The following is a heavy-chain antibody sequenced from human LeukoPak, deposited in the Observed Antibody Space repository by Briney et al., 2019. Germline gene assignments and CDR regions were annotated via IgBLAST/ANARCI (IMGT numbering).Heavy chain of an antibody. CDR3: ARNRARSFDI. CDR1: GGSISSYY. CDR2: IYYSGST. Sequence: PSETLSLTCTVSGGSISSYYWSWIRQPPGKGLEWIGYIYYSGSTNYNPSLKSRVTISVDTSKNQFSLKLSSVTAADTAVYYCARNRARSFDIWGQGTMVTVSS. J-gene: IGHJ3*02. D-gene: IGHD6-6*01. V-gene: IGHV4-59*01.